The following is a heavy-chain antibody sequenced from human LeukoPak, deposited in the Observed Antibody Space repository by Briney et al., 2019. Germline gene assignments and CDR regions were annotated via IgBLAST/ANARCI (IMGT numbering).Heavy chain of an antibody. Sequence: PSETLSLTCAVYGGSFSGYYWSWIRQPPGKGLEWIGEINHSGSTNYNPSLKSRVTISVDTSKNQFSLKLSSVTAADTAVCYCARGRIQLWSRRPVLDYWGQGTLVTVSS. J-gene: IGHJ4*02. D-gene: IGHD5-18*01. CDR1: GGSFSGYY. V-gene: IGHV4-34*01. CDR2: INHSGST. CDR3: ARGRIQLWSRRPVLDY.